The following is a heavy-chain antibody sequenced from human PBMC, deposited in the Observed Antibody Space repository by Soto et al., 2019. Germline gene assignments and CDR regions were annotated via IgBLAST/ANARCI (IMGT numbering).Heavy chain of an antibody. J-gene: IGHJ5*02. D-gene: IGHD3-22*01. V-gene: IGHV4-39*01. CDR3: ARVLTRTMMRLECSDP. CDR1: GGSIIRSDTYY. Sequence: AETLSLTCTVSGGSIIRSDTYYWGWIRQPPGKGLEWIGSVYYSGITYYNPSLRSRVTISVDTSNNQFSLKLNSVTAADTAVYYCARVLTRTMMRLECSDPWGEETLVTVSS. CDR2: VYYSGIT.